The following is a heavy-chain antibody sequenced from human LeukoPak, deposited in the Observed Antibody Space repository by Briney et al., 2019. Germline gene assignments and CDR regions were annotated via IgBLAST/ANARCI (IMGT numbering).Heavy chain of an antibody. CDR3: AREWEL. CDR1: GFTFSSYW. D-gene: IGHD1-7*01. V-gene: IGHV3-74*01. Sequence: PGGPLRLSCSASGFTFSSYWMHWVRQPPGKGLVWVSRINSDGTSTNYADSVKGRFTISRDNAKNTLYLQMNSLRAEDTAVYYCAREWELWGQGTLVTVSP. CDR2: INSDGTST. J-gene: IGHJ4*02.